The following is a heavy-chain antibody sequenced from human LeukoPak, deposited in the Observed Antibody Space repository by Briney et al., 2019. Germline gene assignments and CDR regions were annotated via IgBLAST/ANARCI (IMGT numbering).Heavy chain of an antibody. CDR1: GGSISSSSYY. CDR3: ARVSGGYSYGYGDY. Sequence: SETLSLTCTVSGGSISSSSYYWGWIRQPPGKGLEWIVSIYYSGSTYYNPSLKGRVTISVDTSKNQFSLKLSSVTAADTAMYYCARVSGGYSYGYGDYWGQGTLVTVSS. CDR2: IYYSGST. J-gene: IGHJ4*02. D-gene: IGHD5-18*01. V-gene: IGHV4-39*07.